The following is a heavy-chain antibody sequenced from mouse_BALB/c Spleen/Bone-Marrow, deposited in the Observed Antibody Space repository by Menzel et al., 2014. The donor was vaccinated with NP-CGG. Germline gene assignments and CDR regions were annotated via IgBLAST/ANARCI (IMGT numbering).Heavy chain of an antibody. D-gene: IGHD1-1*01. J-gene: IGHJ4*01. V-gene: IGHV3-8*02. CDR3: ARYTLVAIVAMDY. Sequence: VQLQQSGPSLVKSSQTLSLPCSVNGDSITSGYWNRIRKFPGNKLEYMGYISYSGSTYYNPSLKSRISITPDTSKNXYCLHLNSVTTVDTATYYSARYTLVAIVAMDYWGQRTSVTVSS. CDR1: GDSITSGY. CDR2: ISYSGST.